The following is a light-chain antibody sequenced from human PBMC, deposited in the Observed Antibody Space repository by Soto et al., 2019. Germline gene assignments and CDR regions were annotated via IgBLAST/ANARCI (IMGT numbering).Light chain of an antibody. CDR3: SSYAGIDILYV. V-gene: IGLV2-8*01. CDR1: SSDVGGYNF. CDR2: EVN. Sequence: ALTQPPSASGSPGQSVTISCTGTSSDVGGYNFVSWYQQHPGKAPKLMIYEVNKRPSGVPDRFSGSKSGNTASLAVSGLQAEDEADYYCSSYAGIDILYVFGTGTKVTVL. J-gene: IGLJ1*01.